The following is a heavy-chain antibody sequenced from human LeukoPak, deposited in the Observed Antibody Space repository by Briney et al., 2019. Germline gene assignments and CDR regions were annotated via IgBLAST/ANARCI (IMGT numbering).Heavy chain of an antibody. CDR3: ARGYGSGWVDY. J-gene: IGHJ4*02. CDR1: VGSICSGDYY. V-gene: IGHV4-30-4*01. D-gene: IGHD3-10*01. Sequence: SQTLSLTCTVSVGSICSGDYYWSWIRQPPGRGLEWIGYIYYSGSTYYNPSLKSRVTISVDTSKNQFSLKLSSVTAADTAVYYCARGYGSGWVDYWGQGTLVTVSS. CDR2: IYYSGST.